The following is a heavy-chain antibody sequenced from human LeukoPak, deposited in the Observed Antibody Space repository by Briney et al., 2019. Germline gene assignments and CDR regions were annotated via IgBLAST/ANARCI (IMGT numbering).Heavy chain of an antibody. J-gene: IGHJ4*02. CDR1: GFTLSSYA. D-gene: IGHD1-26*01. V-gene: IGHV3-13*01. Sequence: GGSLRPSCAASGFTLSSYAMHWVRQPAGKGLEWVSAIGTAGDTFYPGSVKGRFTTSRENAKKSLFLQMNSLRAEDTAVYYCARQNTPHGNFDYWGQGTLVTVSS. CDR2: IGTAGDT. CDR3: ARQNTPHGNFDY.